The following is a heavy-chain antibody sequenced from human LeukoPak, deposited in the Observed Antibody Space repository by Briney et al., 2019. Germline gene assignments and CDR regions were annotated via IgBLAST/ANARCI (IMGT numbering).Heavy chain of an antibody. CDR1: GFTCSAYD. J-gene: IGHJ4*02. D-gene: IGHD2-2*01. CDR2: SGTVGDT. Sequence: GGSLRLSCAASGFTCSAYDMHWVRQITGGGLAWVSTSGTVGDTFYSDSVKGRFTISRENAKNSVHLQMNSLRVEDSAIYFCVRAAMPYIINGRRFDYWGQGTLVTVSS. CDR3: VRAAMPYIINGRRFDY. V-gene: IGHV3-13*01.